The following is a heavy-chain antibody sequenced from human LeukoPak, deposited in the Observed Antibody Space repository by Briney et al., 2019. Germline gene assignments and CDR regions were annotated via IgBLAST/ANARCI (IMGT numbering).Heavy chain of an antibody. CDR1: GGSISSSSYY. J-gene: IGHJ4*02. D-gene: IGHD5-12*01. Sequence: SETLSLTCPVSGGSISSSSYYWGWIRQPPGKGLEWIGSIYYSGSTYYNPSLKSRVTISVDTSKNQFSLKLSSVTAADTAMYYCARVGYSGYDDRGSFDYWGQGTLVTVSS. CDR2: IYYSGST. CDR3: ARVGYSGYDDRGSFDY. V-gene: IGHV4-39*07.